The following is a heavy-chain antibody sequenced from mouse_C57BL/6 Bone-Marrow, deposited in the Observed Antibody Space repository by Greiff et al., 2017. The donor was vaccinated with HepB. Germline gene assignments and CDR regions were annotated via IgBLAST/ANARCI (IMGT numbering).Heavy chain of an antibody. J-gene: IGHJ3*01. CDR2: IYPGSGNT. Sequence: QVQLQQSGPVLVKPGASVKISCKASGYSFTSYYIHWVKPGPGQGLEWIGWIYPGSGNTKYNEKFKGKATLTADTSSSTAYMQLSSLTSEDSAVYYCARGYGNDAWFAYWGQGTLVTVSA. CDR1: GYSFTSYY. V-gene: IGHV1-66*01. CDR3: ARGYGNDAWFAY. D-gene: IGHD2-2*01.